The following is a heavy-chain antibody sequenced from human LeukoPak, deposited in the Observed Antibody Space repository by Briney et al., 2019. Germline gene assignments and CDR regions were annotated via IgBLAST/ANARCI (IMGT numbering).Heavy chain of an antibody. J-gene: IGHJ5*02. V-gene: IGHV1-3*01. Sequence: ASVQVSCKASGYTVTSYAMHWVRQAPGQSLEWMGWINAGNGNTKYSQKFQGRVTITRDTSASTAYMELSSLRSEDTAVYYCARDRHDILTGDNWFDPWGQGTLVTVSS. CDR1: GYTVTSYA. CDR2: INAGNGNT. CDR3: ARDRHDILTGDNWFDP. D-gene: IGHD3-9*01.